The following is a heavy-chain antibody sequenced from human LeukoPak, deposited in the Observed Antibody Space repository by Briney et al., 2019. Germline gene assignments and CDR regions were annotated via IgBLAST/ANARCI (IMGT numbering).Heavy chain of an antibody. CDR3: AREYMVRGVIITYWFDP. V-gene: IGHV1-69*06. CDR2: IIPIFGTA. D-gene: IGHD3-10*01. Sequence: ASVKVSCKASGGTFSSYAISWVRQAPGQGLEWMGGIIPIFGTANYAQKFQGRVTITADKSTSTAYMELSSLRSEDTAVYYCAREYMVRGVIITYWFDPWGQGTLVTVSS. CDR1: GGTFSSYA. J-gene: IGHJ5*02.